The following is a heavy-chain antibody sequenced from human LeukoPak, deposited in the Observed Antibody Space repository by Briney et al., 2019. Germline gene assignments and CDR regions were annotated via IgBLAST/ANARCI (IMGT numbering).Heavy chain of an antibody. CDR3: ARDTTGTRYSDY. CDR2: IYSGGST. V-gene: IGHV3-53*01. CDR1: GFTVSSNY. Sequence: GGSLRLSCAASGFTVSSNYMSWVRQAPGKGLEWVSVIYSGGSTYYADSVKGRFTISRDNSKNTLYLQMNSLRAEDTAVYYCARDTTGTRYSDYWGQGTLVTVSS. J-gene: IGHJ4*02. D-gene: IGHD1-1*01.